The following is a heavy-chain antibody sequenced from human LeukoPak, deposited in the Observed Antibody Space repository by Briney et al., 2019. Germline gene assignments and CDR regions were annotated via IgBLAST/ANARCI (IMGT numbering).Heavy chain of an antibody. J-gene: IGHJ3*02. Sequence: GGSLRLSCAASGFTFSSYAMRWVRQAPGKGLEWVSAISGSGGSTYYADSVKGRFTISRDNSKNTLYLQMNSLRAEDTAVYYCAKDLWQWLVQGSDAFDIWGQGTMVTVSS. D-gene: IGHD6-19*01. V-gene: IGHV3-23*01. CDR3: AKDLWQWLVQGSDAFDI. CDR2: ISGSGGST. CDR1: GFTFSSYA.